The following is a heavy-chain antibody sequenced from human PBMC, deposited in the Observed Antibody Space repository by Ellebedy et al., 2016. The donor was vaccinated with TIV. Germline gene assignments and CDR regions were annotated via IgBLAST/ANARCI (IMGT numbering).Heavy chain of an antibody. CDR3: AKDRDNYGGAPYNGMDI. Sequence: LSLTCATYGFTFSDYEINWVRQAPGKGLEWLCYINRSGDTKYYADSAKGRFTISRDNSKNTLYLQMNSLRAEDTAVYYCAKDRDNYGGAPYNGMDIWGQGTTVTVSS. CDR1: GFTFSDYE. V-gene: IGHV3-11*04. D-gene: IGHD5-18*01. CDR2: INRSGDTK. J-gene: IGHJ6*02.